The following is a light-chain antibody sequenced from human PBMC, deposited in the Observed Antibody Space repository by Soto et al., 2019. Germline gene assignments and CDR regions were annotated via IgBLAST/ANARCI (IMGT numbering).Light chain of an antibody. V-gene: IGLV2-23*01. Sequence: QSVLTQPASVSGSAGQSITISCTGTSSDVGSYNLVSWYQQHPGKAPKLMIYEGSKRPSGVSNRFSGSKSGNTASLTISGLQAEDEADYYCCSYAGSSSLVFGTGTKLTVL. J-gene: IGLJ1*01. CDR3: CSYAGSSSLV. CDR2: EGS. CDR1: SSDVGSYNL.